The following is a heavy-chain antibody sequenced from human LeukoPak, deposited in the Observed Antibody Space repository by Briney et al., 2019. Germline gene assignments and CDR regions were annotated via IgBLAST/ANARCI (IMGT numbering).Heavy chain of an antibody. CDR3: ASLYYYDSSGYWP. V-gene: IGHV4-30-4*08. D-gene: IGHD3-22*01. CDR1: GGSISSGDYY. J-gene: IGHJ4*02. Sequence: PSETLSLTCTVSGGSISSGDYYWSWIRQPPGKGLEWIGYIYYSGSTYYNPSLKSRVTISVDTSKNQFSLKLSSVTAADTAVYYCASLYYYDSSGYWPWGQGTLVTVSS. CDR2: IYYSGST.